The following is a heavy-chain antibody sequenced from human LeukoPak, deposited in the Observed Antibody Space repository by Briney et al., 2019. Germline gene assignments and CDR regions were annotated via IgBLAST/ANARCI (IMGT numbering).Heavy chain of an antibody. J-gene: IGHJ4*02. D-gene: IGHD6-13*01. V-gene: IGHV3-7*01. CDR3: ARDSIDPGVAAAGNYDY. CDR1: GFTFSTYW. Sequence: GGSLRLSCAASGFTFSTYWMSWVRQAPGKGLEWVANIEQDGSKKYYVDSVRGRFTISRDNAKNSLYLQMNSLRAEDTAVYYCARDSIDPGVAAAGNYDYWGQGTLVTVSS. CDR2: IEQDGSKK.